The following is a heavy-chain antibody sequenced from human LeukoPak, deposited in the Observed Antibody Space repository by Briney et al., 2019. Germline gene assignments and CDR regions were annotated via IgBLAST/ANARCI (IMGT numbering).Heavy chain of an antibody. CDR3: ARVETWELQRVFDY. J-gene: IGHJ4*02. V-gene: IGHV3-7*01. D-gene: IGHD1-26*01. CDR1: GFTFTDYW. Sequence: PGGSLRLSCAASGFTFTDYWMTWVRQVPGKGLEWVANIHKAGTESYYVDSVKGRFAISRDNAKNSLYLQLSSLRVDDTAVYYCARVETWELQRVFDYWGQGTLVTVSS. CDR2: IHKAGTES.